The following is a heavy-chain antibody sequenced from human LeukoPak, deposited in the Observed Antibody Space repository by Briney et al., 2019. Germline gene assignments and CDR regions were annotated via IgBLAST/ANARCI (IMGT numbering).Heavy chain of an antibody. Sequence: PSETLSLTCAVYGGSFSGYYWSWIRQPPGKGLEWIGEINHSGSTNYNPSLKSRVTISVDTSKNQFSLKLSSVTAADTAVYYCARVGGNPFFDYWGQGTLVTVSS. J-gene: IGHJ4*02. V-gene: IGHV4-34*01. CDR2: INHSGST. CDR1: GGSFSGYY. D-gene: IGHD2-15*01. CDR3: ARVGGNPFFDY.